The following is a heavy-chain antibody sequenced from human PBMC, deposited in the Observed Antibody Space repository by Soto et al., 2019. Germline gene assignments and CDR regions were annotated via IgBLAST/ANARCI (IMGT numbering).Heavy chain of an antibody. V-gene: IGHV3-30*03. CDR3: ARDPHDYGDYIYYCQH. CDR2: ISYDGNNK. Sequence: QVQLVESGGGVVQPGRTLRLSCAASGFTFRNYGMHWVRQAPGKGLEWVAVISYDGNNKYYADSVKGRFTISRDNSKNTLSLQMNSLRPEDTAMYYCARDPHDYGDYIYYCQHWGQGTQVTVSS. CDR1: GFTFRNYG. J-gene: IGHJ1*01. D-gene: IGHD4-17*01.